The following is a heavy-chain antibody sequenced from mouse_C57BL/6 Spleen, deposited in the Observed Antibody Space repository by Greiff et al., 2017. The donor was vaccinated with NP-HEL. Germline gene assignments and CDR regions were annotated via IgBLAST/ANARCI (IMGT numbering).Heavy chain of an antibody. V-gene: IGHV5-4*01. CDR3: AREWGSGYEESRWFAY. CDR1: GFTFSSYA. J-gene: IGHJ3*01. D-gene: IGHD3-2*02. CDR2: ISDGGSYT. Sequence: EVQRVESGGGLVKPGGSLKLSCAASGFTFSSYAMSWVRQTPEKRLEWVATISDGGSYTYYPDNVKGRFTISRDNAKNNLYLQMSQLKSEDTAMYYCAREWGSGYEESRWFAYWGQGTLVTVSA.